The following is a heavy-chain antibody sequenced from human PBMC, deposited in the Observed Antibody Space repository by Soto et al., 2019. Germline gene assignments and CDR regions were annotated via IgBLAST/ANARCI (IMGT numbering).Heavy chain of an antibody. CDR3: AREIERLLGY. CDR1: GFTFSSYA. Sequence: QVQLVESGGGVVQPGRSLRLSCAASGFTFSSYAMHWVRQGPGKGLKWVAVISYDGRNKYYADSVKGRFTISRDNSKNPLYLQMNSLRAEDTAVYYCAREIERLLGYWGQGTLVTVSS. D-gene: IGHD3-3*01. CDR2: ISYDGRNK. J-gene: IGHJ4*02. V-gene: IGHV3-30-3*01.